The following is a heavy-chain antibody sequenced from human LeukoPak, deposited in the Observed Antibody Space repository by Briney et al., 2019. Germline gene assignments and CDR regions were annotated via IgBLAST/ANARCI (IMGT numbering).Heavy chain of an antibody. CDR1: GGSISSSSYY. CDR3: ARPFYYDILTGYYNWFDP. D-gene: IGHD3-9*01. CDR2: IYYSGST. Sequence: KTSETLSLTCTVSGGSISSSSYYWGWIRQPPGKGLEWIGSIYYSGSTYYNPSLKSRVTISVDTSKNQFSLKLSSVTAADTAVYYCARPFYYDILTGYYNWFDPWGQGTLVTVSS. J-gene: IGHJ5*02. V-gene: IGHV4-39*01.